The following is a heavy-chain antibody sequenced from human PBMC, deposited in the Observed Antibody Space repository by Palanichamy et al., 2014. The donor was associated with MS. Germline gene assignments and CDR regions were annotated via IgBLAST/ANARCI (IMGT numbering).Heavy chain of an antibody. CDR1: GYTFPSDY. CDR2: INTSGGSA. Sequence: QLVQSGAEVKKPGASVMVSCKASGYTFPSDYMHWVRRAPGQGLEWMGIINTSGGSANYAQKFQGRVAMTRDTSTSTVYMYLGSLTSEDTAVYYCARGKYGDCIDYWGQGTLVTVSS. D-gene: IGHD2-21*02. CDR3: ARGKYGDCIDY. J-gene: IGHJ4*02. V-gene: IGHV1-46*01.